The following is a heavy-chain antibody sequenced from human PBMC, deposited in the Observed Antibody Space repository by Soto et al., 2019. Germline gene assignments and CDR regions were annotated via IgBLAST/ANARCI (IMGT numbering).Heavy chain of an antibody. D-gene: IGHD3-10*01. J-gene: IGHJ5*02. CDR2: IYPGDSDT. V-gene: IGHV5-51*01. Sequence: GESLKISCKGSGYSFTSYWIGWVRQMPGKGLEWMGIIYPGDSDTRYSPSFQGQVTISADKSISTAYLQWSSLKASDTAMYYCARRPLWFGDNRHDNWFDPWGQGTLVTVSS. CDR1: GYSFTSYW. CDR3: ARRPLWFGDNRHDNWFDP.